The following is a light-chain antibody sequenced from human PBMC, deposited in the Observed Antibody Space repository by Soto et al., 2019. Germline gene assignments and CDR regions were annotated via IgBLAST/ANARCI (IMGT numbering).Light chain of an antibody. Sequence: QSALTQPASVSGSPGQSITISCTGTSSDVGGYNYVSWYQQHPDKAPKLMIYDVSNRPSGVSNRFSGSKSGNTASLTISGLQAEDEADYYCSSYTRSSTDVLFGGGTKLTVL. CDR2: DVS. CDR1: SSDVGGYNY. J-gene: IGLJ2*01. V-gene: IGLV2-14*01. CDR3: SSYTRSSTDVL.